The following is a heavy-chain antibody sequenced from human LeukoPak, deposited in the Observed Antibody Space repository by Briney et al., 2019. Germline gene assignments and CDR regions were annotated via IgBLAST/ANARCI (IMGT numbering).Heavy chain of an antibody. CDR1: RYTFTSYY. D-gene: IGHD3-22*01. J-gene: IGHJ4*02. CDR3: ASNYYDSSGYYYFDY. Sequence: ASVKVSCKASRYTFTSYYMHWVRQAPGQGLEWMGIINPSGGSTSYAQKFQGRVTMTRDTSTSTVYMELSSLRSEDTAVYYCASNYYDSSGYYYFDYWGQGTLVTVSS. CDR2: INPSGGST. V-gene: IGHV1-46*01.